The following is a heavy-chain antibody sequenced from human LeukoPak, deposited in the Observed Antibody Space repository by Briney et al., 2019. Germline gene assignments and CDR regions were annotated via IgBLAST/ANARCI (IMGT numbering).Heavy chain of an antibody. D-gene: IGHD3-16*01. J-gene: IGHJ5*02. CDR3: AKDLSYDYVWGSYSS. CDR2: ISGSGGST. V-gene: IGHV3-23*01. CDR1: GFTFSSYA. Sequence: GGSLRLSCAASGFTFSSYAMSWVRQAPGKGLEWVSAISGSGGSTYYADSVKGRFTISRDNSKNTLYLQMNSLRAEDTAVYYCAKDLSYDYVWGSYSSWGQGTLVTVPS.